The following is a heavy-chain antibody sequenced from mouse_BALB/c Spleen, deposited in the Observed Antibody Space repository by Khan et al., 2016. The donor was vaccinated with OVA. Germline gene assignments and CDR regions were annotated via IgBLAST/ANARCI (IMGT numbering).Heavy chain of an antibody. CDR2: IWSGGNT. D-gene: IGHD2-14*01. J-gene: IGHJ3*01. V-gene: IGHV2-2*01. CDR1: GFSLTTYG. Sequence: QVTLKESGPGLVQPSQSLSITCTVSGFSLTTYGVHWVRQSPGKGLEWLCLIWSGGNTDYNVAFISRMSITKDNSNRQVFFKMNSLQADDTAMYYYARNYYMYDFTYWGQGTRVTVSA. CDR3: ARNYYMYDFTY.